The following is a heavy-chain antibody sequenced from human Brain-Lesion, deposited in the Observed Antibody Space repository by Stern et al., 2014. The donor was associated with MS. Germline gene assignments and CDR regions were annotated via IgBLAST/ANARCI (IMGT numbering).Heavy chain of an antibody. J-gene: IGHJ5*02. CDR2: IYYSGST. Sequence: QVQLQESGPGLVKPSQTLSLTCTVSGGSLSSGGKYWGWIRQPPGKGLEWLAYIYYSGSTYYNPSLKTRVTISIDTSNNHFSLKLSSVTAADTAVYYCARVKLMWLRLGSGFDPWGQGTLVTVSS. CDR3: ARVKLMWLRLGSGFDP. CDR1: GGSLSSGGKY. V-gene: IGHV4-30-4*01. D-gene: IGHD5-12*01.